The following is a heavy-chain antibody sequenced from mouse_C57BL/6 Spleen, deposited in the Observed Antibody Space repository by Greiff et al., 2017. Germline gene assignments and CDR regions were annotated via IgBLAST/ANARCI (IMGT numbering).Heavy chain of an antibody. CDR1: GYTFTSYW. V-gene: IGHV1-52*01. Sequence: QVQLQQPGAELVRPGSSVKLSCKASGYTFTSYWMHWVKQRPIQGLEWIGNIDPSDSETHYNQKFKDKATLTVDKSSSTAYMELSSLTSEDSAVYYCAREFITTVVATDYFDYWGQGTTLTVSS. CDR2: IDPSDSET. CDR3: AREFITTVVATDYFDY. D-gene: IGHD1-1*01. J-gene: IGHJ2*01.